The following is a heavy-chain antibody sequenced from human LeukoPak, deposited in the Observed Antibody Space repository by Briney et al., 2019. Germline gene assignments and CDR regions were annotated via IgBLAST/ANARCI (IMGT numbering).Heavy chain of an antibody. V-gene: IGHV4-34*01. CDR3: VGTGSYFRY. J-gene: IGHJ4*02. D-gene: IGHD1-26*01. CDR1: GGSFSGYY. CDR2: INHSGST. Sequence: KASETLSLTCAVYGGSFSGYYWSWIRQPPGKGLEWIGEINHSGSTNYNPSLKSRVTISVDTSKNQFSLELNSVTPEDTAVYYCVGTGSYFRYWAQGTLVTVSS.